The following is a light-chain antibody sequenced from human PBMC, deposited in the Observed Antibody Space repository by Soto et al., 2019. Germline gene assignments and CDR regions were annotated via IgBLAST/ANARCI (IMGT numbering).Light chain of an antibody. CDR3: QQYGSSPYT. J-gene: IGKJ3*01. CDR1: QTVSSNN. Sequence: DIVLTQSPGTLSLSPGERATLSCRASQTVSSNNLAWYQQKRGQAPRLLIYGASSRAAAIPDRVRGSGSGTDFTLIIRSLAPEDFAVYYCQQYGSSPYTFGPGTAVDIK. V-gene: IGKV3-20*01. CDR2: GAS.